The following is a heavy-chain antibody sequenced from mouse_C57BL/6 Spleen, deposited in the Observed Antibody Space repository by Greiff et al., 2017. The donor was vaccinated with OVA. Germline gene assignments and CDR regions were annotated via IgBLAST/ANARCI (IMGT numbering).Heavy chain of an antibody. CDR2: IAPETGGT. CDR3: TRDRWDGRDFAY. Sequence: QVQLQQSGAELVRPGASVTLSCKASGYTFTDYEMHWVKQTPVHGLEWIGAIAPETGGTAYNQKFKGKAILTADKSSSTAYMELRSLTSEDSAVDYCTRDRWDGRDFAYWGQGTLVTVSA. J-gene: IGHJ3*01. D-gene: IGHD4-1*01. V-gene: IGHV1-15*01. CDR1: GYTFTDYE.